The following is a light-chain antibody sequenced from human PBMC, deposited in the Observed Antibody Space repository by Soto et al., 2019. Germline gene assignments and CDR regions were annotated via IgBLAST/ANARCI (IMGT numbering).Light chain of an antibody. CDR3: QQQRSYTST. CDR1: QGISGW. CDR2: AAS. J-gene: IGKJ4*01. Sequence: DIQMTQSPSSASSSVGDRVTITCRASQGISGWLAWYQQKPGKAPKLLIYAASTLHGGVPSRFSGSGSGTDVALTITSLKHEDVATYYCQQQRSYTSTFGGGTKVDIK. V-gene: IGKV1-12*01.